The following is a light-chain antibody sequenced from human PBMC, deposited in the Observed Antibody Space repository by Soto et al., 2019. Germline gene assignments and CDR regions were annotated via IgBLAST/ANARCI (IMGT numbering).Light chain of an antibody. CDR1: QSVSSY. CDR3: HQRSNWPAT. V-gene: IGKV3-11*01. CDR2: DAS. Sequence: EIVLTQSPATLSLSPGERATLSCRASQSVSSYLAWYQQKPGQAPRLLIYDASNRATGIPARFSGSGSGTDFTRTISSLEPEDFAVYYCHQRSNWPATFGGGTKVEIK. J-gene: IGKJ4*01.